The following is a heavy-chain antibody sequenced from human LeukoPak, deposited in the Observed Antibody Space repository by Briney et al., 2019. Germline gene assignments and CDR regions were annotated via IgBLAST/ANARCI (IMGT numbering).Heavy chain of an antibody. Sequence: PGGSLRLSCAASGFTFSSYWMSWVRQAPGKGLEWVANIKQDGSEKYYVDSVKGRFTISRDNAKNSLYLQMNSLRAEDTAVYYCARDPLIRRTYYYDSSGHDGEVVWWGQGTLVTVSS. CDR2: IKQDGSEK. V-gene: IGHV3-7*01. CDR1: GFTFSSYW. CDR3: ARDPLIRRTYYYDSSGHDGEVVW. D-gene: IGHD3-22*01. J-gene: IGHJ4*02.